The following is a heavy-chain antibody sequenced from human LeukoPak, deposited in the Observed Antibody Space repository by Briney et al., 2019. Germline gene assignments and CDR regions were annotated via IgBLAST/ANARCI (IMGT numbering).Heavy chain of an antibody. CDR3: ANIDFVSSGFYFDY. CDR1: GFTFSSYA. D-gene: IGHD6-19*01. J-gene: IGHJ4*02. CDR2: ISGSGGST. Sequence: QPGGSLRLSCAASGFTFSSYAMSWVRQAPGKGLEWVSAISGSGGSTYYADSVKGQFTISRDNSKNTLYLQMNSLRAEDTAVYYCANIDFVSSGFYFDYGGQGTLVTVSS. V-gene: IGHV3-23*01.